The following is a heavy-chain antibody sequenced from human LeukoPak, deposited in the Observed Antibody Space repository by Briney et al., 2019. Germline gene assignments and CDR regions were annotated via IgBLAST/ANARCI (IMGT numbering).Heavy chain of an antibody. D-gene: IGHD2-21*01. V-gene: IGHV3-23*01. CDR2: ISGSGRNT. CDR1: AFTFSNYA. J-gene: IGHJ2*01. Sequence: GGSLRLSCAASAFTFSNYAMNWVRQAPGKGLEWVLSISGSGRNTFFADSVKGRFTISRDNSKNTLYLQMNSLRVEDTAIYYCAKGHIGDSGYYYFDLWGRGTLVTVSS. CDR3: AKGHIGDSGYYYFDL.